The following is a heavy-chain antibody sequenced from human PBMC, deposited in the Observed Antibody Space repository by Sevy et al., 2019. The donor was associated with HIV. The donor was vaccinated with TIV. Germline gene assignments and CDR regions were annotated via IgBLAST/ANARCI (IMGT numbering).Heavy chain of an antibody. J-gene: IGHJ4*02. V-gene: IGHV5-51*01. CDR1: ADTFVNHW. CDR2: FYPSESYA. CDR3: AGQDQCVVL. D-gene: IGHD2-15*01. Sequence: GESLKISCKNSADTFVNHWIGWVRQMPSKGLEFMGIFYPSESYARYSPPFQGQVTISLDKSTTTAFLQWGSLRASDSAMYYCAGQDQCVVLWGQGTLVTVSS.